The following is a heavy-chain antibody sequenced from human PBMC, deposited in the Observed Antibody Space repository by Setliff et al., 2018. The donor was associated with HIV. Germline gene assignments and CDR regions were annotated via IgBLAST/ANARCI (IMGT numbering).Heavy chain of an antibody. Sequence: GGSLRLSCAASGFIFSAYAMSWVRQGPEKGLEWVSAITDGGGITYYADSVKGRFTISRDNSKNTLYLQMNSLRAEDTALYYCVKDWGADDSKPWLSYWGQGTLVTVSS. V-gene: IGHV3-23*01. CDR2: ITDGGGIT. CDR3: VKDWGADDSKPWLSY. D-gene: IGHD3-22*01. CDR1: GFIFSAYA. J-gene: IGHJ4*02.